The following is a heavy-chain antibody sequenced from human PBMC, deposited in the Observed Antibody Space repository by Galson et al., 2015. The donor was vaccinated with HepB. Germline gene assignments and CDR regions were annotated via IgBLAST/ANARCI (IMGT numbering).Heavy chain of an antibody. V-gene: IGHV3-30-3*01. CDR2: ISYDGSNK. J-gene: IGHJ4*02. Sequence: SLRLSCAASGFTFSSYAMHWVRQAPGKGLEWVAVISYDGSNKYYADSVKGRFTISRDNSKNTLYLQMYSLRAEDTAVYYCARDASGSPYYFDYWGQGTLVTVSS. D-gene: IGHD1-26*01. CDR1: GFTFSSYA. CDR3: ARDASGSPYYFDY.